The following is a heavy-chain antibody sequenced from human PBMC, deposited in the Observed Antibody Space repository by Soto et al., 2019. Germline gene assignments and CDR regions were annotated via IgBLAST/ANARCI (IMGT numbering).Heavy chain of an antibody. CDR1: GYTFTDFY. J-gene: IGHJ1*01. CDR3: VRGQSVIYLDL. V-gene: IGHV1-2*02. CDR2: INPKNGGI. D-gene: IGHD1-20*01. Sequence: GASVNVSFKSSGYTFTDFYIHWVRQAPGQGLELVGWINPKNGGINYAQKFQGSVTRTRDTSVNKYYMDLKRANFDRSAIYYCVRGQSVIYLDLWGRGTQVTVSS.